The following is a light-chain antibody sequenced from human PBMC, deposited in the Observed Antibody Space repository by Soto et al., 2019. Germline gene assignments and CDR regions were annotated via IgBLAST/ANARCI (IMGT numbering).Light chain of an antibody. Sequence: EIVLTQSPGTPSLSPGARATLSCRASQGVGSSYLAWYKQRPGQAPMLLIYVAFSSATGIPDKFSGSGSGTDFTLTISRLEPEALAVYYCQQYGSSRATFGQGTKVE. CDR1: QGVGSSY. V-gene: IGKV3-20*01. CDR2: VAF. CDR3: QQYGSSRAT. J-gene: IGKJ1*01.